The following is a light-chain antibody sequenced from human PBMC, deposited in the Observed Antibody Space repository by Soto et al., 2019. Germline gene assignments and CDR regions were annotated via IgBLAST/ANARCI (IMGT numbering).Light chain of an antibody. Sequence: DIQLTQAPSFLSASAGDRVTITCRASQVISSYLAWYQQKPGKAPKLLIYAASTLQSGVPSRFSGSGSGTDFTLTISSLQPEDFATYFCQQLNSYPITSGQGTRLEIK. CDR3: QQLNSYPIT. J-gene: IGKJ5*01. CDR2: AAS. CDR1: QVISSY. V-gene: IGKV1-9*01.